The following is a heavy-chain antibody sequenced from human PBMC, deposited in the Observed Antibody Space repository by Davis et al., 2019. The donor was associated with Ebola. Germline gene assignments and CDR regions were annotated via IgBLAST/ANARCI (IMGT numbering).Heavy chain of an antibody. J-gene: IGHJ4*02. D-gene: IGHD6-13*01. CDR2: IYPGDSDT. Sequence: KVSCKGSGYSFTSYWIGWVRQMPGKGLEWMGIIYPGDSDTRYSPSFQGQVTISTDKSISTAYLQWSSLKASDTAMYYCARGGIAVAGSLYYFDYWGQGTLVTVSS. CDR1: GYSFTSYW. V-gene: IGHV5-51*01. CDR3: ARGGIAVAGSLYYFDY.